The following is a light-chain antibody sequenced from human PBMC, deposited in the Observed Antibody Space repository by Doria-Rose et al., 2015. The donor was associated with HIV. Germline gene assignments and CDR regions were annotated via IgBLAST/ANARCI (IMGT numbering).Light chain of an antibody. Sequence: SVGDRVTITFRASEAISSWLVWYQQKPGKAPKVLIYAASTLQSGVPSRFSGSGLGTDFTLTISNLQPEDFATYYCQQSNSFPITCGQGTRLEIK. CDR3: QQSNSFPIT. CDR2: AAS. V-gene: IGKV1-12*01. J-gene: IGKJ5*01. CDR1: EAISSW.